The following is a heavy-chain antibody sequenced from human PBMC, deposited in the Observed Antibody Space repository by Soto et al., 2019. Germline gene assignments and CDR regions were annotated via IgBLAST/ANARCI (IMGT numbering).Heavy chain of an antibody. Sequence: QVQLVESGGGVVQPGRSLRLSCAASGFTFSSYGMHWVRQAPGKGLEWVAVIWYDGSNKYYADSVKGRFTISRDNSKNTLYLQMNSRRAGDTAVYYCARDLSSYDILTGYYIGAGFDYWGQGTLVTVSS. CDR2: IWYDGSNK. V-gene: IGHV3-33*01. CDR3: ARDLSSYDILTGYYIGAGFDY. D-gene: IGHD3-9*01. J-gene: IGHJ4*02. CDR1: GFTFSSYG.